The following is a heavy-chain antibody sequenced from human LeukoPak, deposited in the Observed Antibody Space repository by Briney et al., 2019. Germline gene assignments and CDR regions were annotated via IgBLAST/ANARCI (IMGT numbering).Heavy chain of an antibody. Sequence: ASVKVSCKASGYTFTGYYMHWVRQAPGQGLEWMGWINPNSGGTNYAQKFQGRVTMTRDTSISTAYMELSSLRSEDTAVYYCASIEYYYDSSGYGEWGQGTLVTVSS. CDR3: ASIEYYYDSSGYGE. J-gene: IGHJ4*02. V-gene: IGHV1-2*02. D-gene: IGHD3-22*01. CDR2: INPNSGGT. CDR1: GYTFTGYY.